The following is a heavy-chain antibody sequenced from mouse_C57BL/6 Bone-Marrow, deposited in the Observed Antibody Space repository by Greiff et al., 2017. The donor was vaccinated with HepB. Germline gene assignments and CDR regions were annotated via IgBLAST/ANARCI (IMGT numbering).Heavy chain of an antibody. CDR3: ATPFITTVVGEGNY. Sequence: VQLQQPGAELVKPGASVKLSCKASGYTFTSYWMHWVKQRPGQGLEWIGMIHPNSGSTNYNEKFKSKATLTVDKSSSTAYMQLSSLTSEDSAVYYCATPFITTVVGEGNYWGQGTTLTVSS. V-gene: IGHV1-64*01. CDR1: GYTFTSYW. J-gene: IGHJ2*01. CDR2: IHPNSGST. D-gene: IGHD1-1*01.